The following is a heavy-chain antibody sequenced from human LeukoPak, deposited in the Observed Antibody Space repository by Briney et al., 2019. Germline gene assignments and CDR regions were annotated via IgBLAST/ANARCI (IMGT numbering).Heavy chain of an antibody. CDR2: IIPIFGTA. Sequence: SVTVSCKASGVTFSSYAINWVRQAPGQGVEWMGGIIPIFGTANYAQRFEGRVTITADESTSTAYMELSSLRSEDTAVYYCARMSGYCSGGSCYGGTWIDPWGQGTLVTVSS. CDR3: ARMSGYCSGGSCYGGTWIDP. V-gene: IGHV1-69*13. J-gene: IGHJ5*02. D-gene: IGHD2-15*01. CDR1: GVTFSSYA.